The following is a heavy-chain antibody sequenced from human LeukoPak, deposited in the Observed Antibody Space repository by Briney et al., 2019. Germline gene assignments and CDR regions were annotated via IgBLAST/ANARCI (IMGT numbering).Heavy chain of an antibody. V-gene: IGHV3-74*01. D-gene: IGHD3-22*01. Sequence: PGGSLGLSCAASGFTFSSYRMHWVRQAPGKGLVWVSRINIDGSSTSYADSVKGRFTMSRDNAKNTLYLQMNSLTAEDTAVYYCARPADKSYYYNMDVWGKGTTVIVSS. CDR1: GFTFSSYR. CDR3: ARPADKSYYYNMDV. J-gene: IGHJ6*03. CDR2: INIDGSST.